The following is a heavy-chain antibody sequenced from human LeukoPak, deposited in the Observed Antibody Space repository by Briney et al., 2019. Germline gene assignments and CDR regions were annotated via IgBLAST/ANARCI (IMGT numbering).Heavy chain of an antibody. D-gene: IGHD3/OR15-3a*01. CDR3: ARSGTGAYHFDY. Sequence: PGGSLRLSCAASGFTFSPYWMNWVRQAPGKGLEWVSSISSSSSYIYYADSVKGRFTISRDNAKNSQYLQMNSLRAEDTAVYYCARSGTGAYHFDYWGQGTLVTVSS. J-gene: IGHJ4*02. CDR2: ISSSSSYI. V-gene: IGHV3-21*01. CDR1: GFTFSPYW.